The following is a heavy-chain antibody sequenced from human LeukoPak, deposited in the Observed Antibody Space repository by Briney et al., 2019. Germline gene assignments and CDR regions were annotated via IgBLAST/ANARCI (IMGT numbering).Heavy chain of an antibody. CDR3: AKDWSSGETWTFDH. V-gene: IGHV3-23*01. D-gene: IGHD6-19*01. CDR1: GFTFRNYA. J-gene: IGHJ4*02. Sequence: QPGGSLRLSCAASGFTFRNYAMSWVRQVPGKGLQWVSVITGGADKAYFADSVKGRFTISRDNSKNTLYLQMKSLRVEDTAVYYCAKDWSSGETWTFDHWGQGTLVTVSS. CDR2: ITGGADKA.